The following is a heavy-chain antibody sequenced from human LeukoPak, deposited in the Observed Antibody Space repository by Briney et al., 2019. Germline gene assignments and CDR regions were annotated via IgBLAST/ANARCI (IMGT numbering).Heavy chain of an antibody. Sequence: GGSLRLSCAASGFTFSSNGMSWVRQAPGQGLEWVANIKQDGSEKSYVDSVKGRFTISRDNAKNSLYLQMNSLRAEDTAVYYCARDIGVVVPAARGAYYYYYGMDVWGQGTTVTVSS. CDR3: ARDIGVVVPAARGAYYYYYGMDV. D-gene: IGHD2-2*01. J-gene: IGHJ6*02. CDR2: IKQDGSEK. CDR1: GFTFSSNG. V-gene: IGHV3-7*01.